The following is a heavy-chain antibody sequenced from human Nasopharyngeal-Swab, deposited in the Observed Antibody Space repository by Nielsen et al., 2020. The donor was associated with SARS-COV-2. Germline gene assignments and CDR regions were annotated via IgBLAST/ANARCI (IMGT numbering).Heavy chain of an antibody. V-gene: IGHV4-38-2*01. CDR3: ARHERIAAIRISWFDP. J-gene: IGHJ5*02. CDR2: IYHSGST. Sequence: GSLRLSCAVSGYSISSGYYWGWIRQPPGKGLEWIGSIYHSGSTYYNPSLKSRVTISVDTSKNQFSLKLSSVTAADTAVYYCARHERIAAIRISWFDPWGQGTLVTVSS. D-gene: IGHD6-13*01. CDR1: GYSISSGYY.